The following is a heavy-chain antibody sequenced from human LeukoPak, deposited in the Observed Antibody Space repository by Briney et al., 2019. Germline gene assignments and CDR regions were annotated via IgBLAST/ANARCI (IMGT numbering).Heavy chain of an antibody. Sequence: SETLSLTCTVSGGFISSSSYYWGWIRQPPGKGLEWIGSIYYSGSTYYNPSLKSRVTISVDTSKNQFSLKLSSVTAADTAVYYCARHGIMITFGGVTLGAFDIWGQGTMVAVSS. CDR2: IYYSGST. J-gene: IGHJ3*02. D-gene: IGHD3-16*01. CDR1: GGFISSSSYY. CDR3: ARHGIMITFGGVTLGAFDI. V-gene: IGHV4-39*01.